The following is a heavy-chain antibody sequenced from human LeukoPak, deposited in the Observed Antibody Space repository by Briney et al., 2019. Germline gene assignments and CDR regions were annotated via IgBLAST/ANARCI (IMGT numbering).Heavy chain of an antibody. CDR1: GGSISSYY. D-gene: IGHD5-18*01. Sequence: PSETLSLTCTVSGGSISSYYWSWIRQPPGKGLEWIGYIYYSGSTNYNPSLKSRVTISVDTSKNQFSLKLSSVTAADTAVYYCARVRLRLPKVYYYGMDVWGQGTTVTVSS. V-gene: IGHV4-59*01. CDR3: ARVRLRLPKVYYYGMDV. CDR2: IYYSGST. J-gene: IGHJ6*02.